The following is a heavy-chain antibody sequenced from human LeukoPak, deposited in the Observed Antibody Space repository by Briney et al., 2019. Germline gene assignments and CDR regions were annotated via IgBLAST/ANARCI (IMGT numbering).Heavy chain of an antibody. CDR3: ARDRIYSSGWENYFDY. V-gene: IGHV3-30*03. D-gene: IGHD6-19*01. Sequence: PGGSLRLSCAASGFTFSNYGMHWVRQAPGKGLEWVVVISHDGSNNNYADSVKGRFTISRDNSKNTLYLQMNSLRAEDTAVYYCARDRIYSSGWENYFDYWGQGTLVTVSS. CDR2: ISHDGSNN. J-gene: IGHJ4*02. CDR1: GFTFSNYG.